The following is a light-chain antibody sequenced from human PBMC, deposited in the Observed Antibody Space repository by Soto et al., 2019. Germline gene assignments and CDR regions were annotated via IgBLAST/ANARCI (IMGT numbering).Light chain of an antibody. CDR2: GAF. CDR3: LQHRSYPWT. V-gene: IGKV1-17*01. Sequence: DIQMTQSPSSLSASVGDRVTLTCRASQGIGNDLGWYQQQPGKAPKRPIYGAFNLQSGVPSRFSGSGSGTEFTLTISSLQPEDFATYYCLQHRSYPWTFGQGTKVEIK. CDR1: QGIGND. J-gene: IGKJ1*01.